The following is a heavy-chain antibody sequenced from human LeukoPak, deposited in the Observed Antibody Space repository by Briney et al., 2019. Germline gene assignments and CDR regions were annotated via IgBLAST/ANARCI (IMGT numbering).Heavy chain of an antibody. Sequence: ASVKVSCKASGYSFTGYFTHWVRQAPGQGLEWMGWINPSTGGTNYAQRFQGRVTMTRDTSISTAYMELSTLRSDDTAVYYCATTFSGSYPEVDYWGQGTLVTVSS. D-gene: IGHD1-26*01. V-gene: IGHV1-2*02. CDR2: INPSTGGT. CDR1: GYSFTGYF. CDR3: ATTFSGSYPEVDY. J-gene: IGHJ4*02.